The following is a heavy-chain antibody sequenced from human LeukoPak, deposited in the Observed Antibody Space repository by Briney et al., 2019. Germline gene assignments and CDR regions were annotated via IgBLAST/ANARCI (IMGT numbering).Heavy chain of an antibody. V-gene: IGHV4-34*01. J-gene: IGHJ4*02. CDR3: ARPGTESAFDY. CDR1: GRSFSGYY. CDR2: INHSGST. D-gene: IGHD1-14*01. Sequence: SETLSLTCAVYGRSFSGYYWSWIRQPPGKGLEWIGEINHSGSTNYNPSLKSRVTISVDTSKNQFSLKLSSVTAADTAVYYCARPGTESAFDYWGQGTLVTVSS.